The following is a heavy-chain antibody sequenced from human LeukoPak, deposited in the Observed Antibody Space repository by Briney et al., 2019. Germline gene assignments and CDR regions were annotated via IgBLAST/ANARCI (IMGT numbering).Heavy chain of an antibody. CDR1: GYTFTSYG. CDR2: ISAYSGNT. CDR3: ARGDDILTGYYYFDY. D-gene: IGHD3-9*01. Sequence: ASVKVSCKASGYTFTSYGISWVRQAPGQGLEWMGWISAYSGNTNYAQKLQGRVTMTADTSTSTAYMELRSLRSDDTAVYYCARGDDILTGYYYFDYWGQGTLVTVSS. J-gene: IGHJ4*02. V-gene: IGHV1-18*01.